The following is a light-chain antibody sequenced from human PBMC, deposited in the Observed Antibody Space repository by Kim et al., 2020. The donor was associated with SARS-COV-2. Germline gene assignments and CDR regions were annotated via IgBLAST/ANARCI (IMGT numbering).Light chain of an antibody. Sequence: ASVGDRVTVTCRASQPIAKDLAWYQQKPGKAPILLIYAASALHTGVPSRFSRSGSETEFTLTISSLQPDDVATYFCQNYNVAPYTFGQGTKLEI. CDR3: QNYNVAPYT. CDR2: AAS. CDR1: QPIAKD. V-gene: IGKV1-27*01. J-gene: IGKJ2*01.